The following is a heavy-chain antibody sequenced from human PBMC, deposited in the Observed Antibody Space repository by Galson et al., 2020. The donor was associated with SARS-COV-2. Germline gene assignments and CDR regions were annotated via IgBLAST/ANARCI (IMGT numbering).Heavy chain of an antibody. CDR3: ARDAIADYYYYYMDV. V-gene: IGHV3-33*01. J-gene: IGHJ6*03. Sequence: GGSLRLSCAASGFTFSSYGMHWVRQAPGKGLEWVAVIWYDGSNKYYADSVKGQFTISRDNSKNTLYLQMNSLRAEDTAVYYCARDAIADYYYYYMDVWGKGTTVTISS. CDR1: GFTFSSYG. D-gene: IGHD2-2*02. CDR2: IWYDGSNK.